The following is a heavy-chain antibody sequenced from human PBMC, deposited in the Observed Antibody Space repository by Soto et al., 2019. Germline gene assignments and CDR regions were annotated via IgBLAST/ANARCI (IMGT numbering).Heavy chain of an antibody. CDR3: ARDKDNSDDFKLSNWFDP. CDR1: GFTFSSYS. D-gene: IGHD3-3*01. Sequence: GGSLRLSCAASGFTFSSYSMNWVRQAPGKGLEWVSYISSSSSTIYYADSVKGRFTISRDNAKNSLYLQMNSLRDEDTAVYYCARDKDNSDDFKLSNWFDPWGQGTLVTVSS. V-gene: IGHV3-48*02. J-gene: IGHJ5*02. CDR2: ISSSSSTI.